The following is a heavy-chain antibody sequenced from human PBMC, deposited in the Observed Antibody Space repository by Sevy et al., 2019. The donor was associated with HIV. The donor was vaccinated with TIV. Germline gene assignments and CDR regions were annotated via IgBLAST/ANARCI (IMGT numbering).Heavy chain of an antibody. J-gene: IGHJ6*02. CDR1: GFTFRSYG. Sequence: GGSLRLSCSASGFTFRSYGMNWVRQAPGKGLEWVSYISYTSTTIYYADSVRGRFTISRDNAKNTLYLQMNSLRDEDTAVYYCASSDATSRFGYYYFAMDFWGQGTSVTVSS. CDR3: ASSDATSRFGYYYFAMDF. D-gene: IGHD3-22*01. V-gene: IGHV3-48*02. CDR2: ISYTSTTI.